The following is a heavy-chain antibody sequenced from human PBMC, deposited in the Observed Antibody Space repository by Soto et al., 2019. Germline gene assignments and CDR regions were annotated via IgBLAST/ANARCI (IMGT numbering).Heavy chain of an antibody. D-gene: IGHD3-16*01. CDR3: VKYTVSEELGES. CDR2: VSRAGTYT. J-gene: IGHJ5*02. Sequence: EVQLLESGGDVVRPGGSLRLSCAASGFTFSSYAMGWVRQAPGKGLEWVAGVSRAGTYTFYADSVRGRFSISRDNAWDTVDIYMNVLRGDDTAVYFCVKYTVSEELGESWGQGTLISVSS. V-gene: IGHV3-23*01. CDR1: GFTFSSYA.